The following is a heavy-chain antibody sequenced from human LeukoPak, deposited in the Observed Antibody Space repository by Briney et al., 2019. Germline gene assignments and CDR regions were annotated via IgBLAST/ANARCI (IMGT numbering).Heavy chain of an antibody. CDR3: ARDGNLHYYDSSAKSAFDI. Sequence: PAGGSLRLSCAASGFTFSSYAMHWVRQAPGKGLEWVAVISYDGSNKYYADSVKGRFTISRDNSKNTLYLQMNSLRAEDTAVYYCARDGNLHYYDSSAKSAFDIWGQGTMVTVSS. V-gene: IGHV3-30-3*01. D-gene: IGHD3-22*01. J-gene: IGHJ3*02. CDR1: GFTFSSYA. CDR2: ISYDGSNK.